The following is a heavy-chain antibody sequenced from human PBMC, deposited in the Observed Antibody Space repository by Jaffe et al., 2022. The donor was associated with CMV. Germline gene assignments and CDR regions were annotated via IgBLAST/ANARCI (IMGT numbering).Heavy chain of an antibody. CDR2: ISSSSSTI. D-gene: IGHD3-3*01. CDR3: ARGGPITIFGVVTTQPDY. J-gene: IGHJ4*02. Sequence: EVQLVESGGGLVQPGGSLRLSCAASGFTFSSYSMNWVRQAPGKGLEWVSYISSSSSTIYYADSVKGRFTISRDNAKNSLYLQMNSLRDEDTAVYYCARGGPITIFGVVTTQPDYWGQGTLVTVSS. V-gene: IGHV3-48*02. CDR1: GFTFSSYS.